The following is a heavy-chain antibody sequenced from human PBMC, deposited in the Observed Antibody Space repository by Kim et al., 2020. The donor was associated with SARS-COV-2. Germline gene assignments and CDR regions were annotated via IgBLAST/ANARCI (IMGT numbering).Heavy chain of an antibody. CDR1: GGSFSGYY. V-gene: IGHV4-34*01. J-gene: IGHJ6*02. Sequence: SETLSLTCAVYGGSFSGYYWSWIRQPPGKGLEWIGEINHSGSTNYNPSLKSRVTISVDTSKNQFSLKLSSVTAADTAVYYCARVRPYCSSTSCREWVGGMDVWGQGTTVTVSS. D-gene: IGHD2-2*01. CDR2: INHSGST. CDR3: ARVRPYCSSTSCREWVGGMDV.